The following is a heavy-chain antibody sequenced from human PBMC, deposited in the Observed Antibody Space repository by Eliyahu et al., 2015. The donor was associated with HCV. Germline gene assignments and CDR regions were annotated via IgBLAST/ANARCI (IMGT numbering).Heavy chain of an antibody. D-gene: IGHD1-1*01. CDR2: ISSGGNT. J-gene: IGHJ4*02. CDR3: ARLKGGN. Sequence: EVQLVESGGGLVQPGGSLTLSCAASGFTVSSNYVSWVRQAPGRGLEWVSVISSGGNTNYADSVKGRFTISRDNSKNTVNLQMNSLRDEDTAVYYCARLKGGNWGQGTLVTVSS. CDR1: GFTVSSNY. V-gene: IGHV3-66*01.